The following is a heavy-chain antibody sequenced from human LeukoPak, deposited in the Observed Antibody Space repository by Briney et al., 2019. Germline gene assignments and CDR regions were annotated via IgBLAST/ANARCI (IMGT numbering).Heavy chain of an antibody. V-gene: IGHV3-53*01. J-gene: IGHJ4*02. CDR2: INSGGST. CDR1: GFTVSSNY. CDR3: ARDLYYYGSGSDNFLYY. Sequence: PGGSLRLSCAASGFTVSSNYMNWVRQAPGQGLEWVSVINSGGSTHYADSVKGRFTIPRDNSKNTLYLQMNSLRAEDTAVYYCARDLYYYGSGSDNFLYYWGQGTLVTVSS. D-gene: IGHD3-10*01.